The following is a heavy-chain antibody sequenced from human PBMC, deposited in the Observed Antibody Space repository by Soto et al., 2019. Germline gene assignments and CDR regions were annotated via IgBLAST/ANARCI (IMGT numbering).Heavy chain of an antibody. V-gene: IGHV4-39*01. CDR3: ARRLRSRLTPLFDY. CDR1: GGSISSSSYY. CDR2: IYYSGST. Sequence: QLQLQESGPGLVKPSETLSLTCTVSGGSISSSSYYWGWIRQPPGKGLEWIGSIYYSGSTYYNPSLKSRVTISVDTSKNQFSLKLSSVTAADTAVYYCARRLRSRLTPLFDYWGQGTLVTVSS. J-gene: IGHJ4*02. D-gene: IGHD4-17*01.